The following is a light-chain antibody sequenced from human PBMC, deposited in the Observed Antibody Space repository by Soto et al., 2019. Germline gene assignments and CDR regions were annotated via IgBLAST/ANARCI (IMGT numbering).Light chain of an antibody. CDR2: DVS. Sequence: QSALTQAASVSGSPGQSITISCTGTSSDVGGYSYISWYQHNPGRAPKLMIYDVSNRPSGVSDRFSGSKSGNTASLTISRLQAEDEADYYCSSYTISSTYVFGSGTKLTVL. V-gene: IGLV2-14*03. J-gene: IGLJ1*01. CDR1: SSDVGGYSY. CDR3: SSYTISSTYV.